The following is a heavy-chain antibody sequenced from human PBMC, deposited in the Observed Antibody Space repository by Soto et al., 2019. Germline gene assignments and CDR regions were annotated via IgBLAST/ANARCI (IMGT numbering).Heavy chain of an antibody. CDR1: GGSISGSPYH. CDR2: IGDDGRV. J-gene: IGHJ1*01. V-gene: IGHV4-39*02. D-gene: IGHD3-16*02. CDR3: AITPPIEVDGPDS. Sequence: SETLSLTCTVSGGSISGSPYHWGWIRQPPGKGLEWIGSIGDDGRVYYNPSLTGRATLFVDTSKNRFSLNLNSVTAADTAVYYCAITPPIEVDGPDSWSQAIPVTVSS.